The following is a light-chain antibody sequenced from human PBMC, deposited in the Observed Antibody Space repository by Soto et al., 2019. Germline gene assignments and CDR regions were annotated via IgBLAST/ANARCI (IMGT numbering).Light chain of an antibody. CDR3: MQALQPSYT. V-gene: IGKV2-28*01. CDR1: QSLLHSNGYNY. CDR2: LGS. Sequence: DIVMTQSPLSLPVTPGEPASISCRSSQSLLHSNGYNYLDWYLQKPGQSPQLLIYLGSNRASGVHDRFSGSGSGTDFTLKISRVEAEDVGVYYCMQALQPSYTFAQGTKLEIK. J-gene: IGKJ2*01.